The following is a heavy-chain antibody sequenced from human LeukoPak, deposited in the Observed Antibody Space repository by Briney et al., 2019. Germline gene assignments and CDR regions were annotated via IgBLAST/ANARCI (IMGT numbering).Heavy chain of an antibody. D-gene: IGHD3-9*01. CDR1: GFISTNHA. V-gene: IGHV3-64*01. CDR2: ISGNGGST. J-gene: IGHJ6*03. Sequence: GGSLRLSCAASGFISTNHAMQWVRQAPGKGLEYVSAISGNGGSTYYANSVKGRFTISRDNSKNTVYLQMGSLGPEDMAVYYCARAGVVRYVAWLINYYMDVWGKGTTVTVSS. CDR3: ARAGVVRYVAWLINYYMDV.